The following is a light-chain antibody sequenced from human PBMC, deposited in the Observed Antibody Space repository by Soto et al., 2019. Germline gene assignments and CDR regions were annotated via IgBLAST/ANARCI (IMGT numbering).Light chain of an antibody. J-gene: IGKJ4*01. CDR3: PHYGDSNPT. CDR2: DAS. Sequence: IVLTQSPVTLSLSPGEVATLSCGASQTITFNFLAWYQQKPGLAPRLLVYDASIRADGIPDRFSGSVSGTDFTLTISRLEPEDFAMYYCPHYGDSNPTFGGGTRVEI. CDR1: QTITFNF. V-gene: IGKV3D-20*01.